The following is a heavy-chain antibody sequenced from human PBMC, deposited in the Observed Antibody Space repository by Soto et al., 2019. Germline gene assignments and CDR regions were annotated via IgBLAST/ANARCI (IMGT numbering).Heavy chain of an antibody. Sequence: GGSLRLSCEASGFLFGAYAMHWVRQAPGKGLEWVVVISLDGGDKKCADSVKGRCTISRDNSKNTLYLQMNSLRTEDTAVYYCAKDRTPVAAYFFDYWGQGILVTVSS. CDR3: AKDRTPVAAYFFDY. V-gene: IGHV3-30*18. CDR1: GFLFGAYA. CDR2: ISLDGGDK. D-gene: IGHD6-19*01. J-gene: IGHJ4*02.